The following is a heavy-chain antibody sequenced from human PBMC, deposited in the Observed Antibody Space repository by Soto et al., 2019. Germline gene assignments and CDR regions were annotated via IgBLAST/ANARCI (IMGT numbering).Heavy chain of an antibody. CDR3: ARGHGDYDLFAY. V-gene: IGHV4-34*01. J-gene: IGHJ4*02. D-gene: IGHD4-17*01. CDR2: INHSGST. Sequence: SETLSLTCAVYGGSFSGYYWSWIRQPPGKGLEWIGEINHSGSTNYNPSLKSRVTISVDTSKNQFSLKLSSVTAADTAVYYCARGHGDYDLFAYWGQGTLVTAPQ. CDR1: GGSFSGYY.